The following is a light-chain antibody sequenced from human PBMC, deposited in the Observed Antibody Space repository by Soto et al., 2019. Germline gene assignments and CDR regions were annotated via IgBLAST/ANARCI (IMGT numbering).Light chain of an antibody. CDR3: QQYNNWPPVA. J-gene: IGKJ4*01. CDR1: QSVSSN. Sequence: EIVMTQSPATLSVSPGERATLSCRASQSVSSNFAWYQQKPGQAPRLLIYGASTRATGIPARFSGSGSGTEFTLTISSLQSEDFAVYYCQQYNNWPPVAFGGGTKVEIK. V-gene: IGKV3-15*01. CDR2: GAS.